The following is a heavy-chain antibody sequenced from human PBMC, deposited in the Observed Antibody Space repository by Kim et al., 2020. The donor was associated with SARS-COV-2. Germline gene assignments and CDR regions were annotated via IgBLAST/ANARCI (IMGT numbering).Heavy chain of an antibody. CDR1: GGSISSYY. Sequence: SETLSLTCTVSGGSISSYYWSWIRQPPGKGLEWIGYIYYSGSTNYNPSLKSRVTISVDTSKNQFSLKLSSVTAADTAVYYCAGVRAYWYFDLWGRGTLVTVSS. CDR2: IYYSGST. J-gene: IGHJ2*01. CDR3: AGVRAYWYFDL. V-gene: IGHV4-59*13.